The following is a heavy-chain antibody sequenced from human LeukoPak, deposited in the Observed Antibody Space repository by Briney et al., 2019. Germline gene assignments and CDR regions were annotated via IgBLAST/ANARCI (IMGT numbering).Heavy chain of an antibody. V-gene: IGHV3-48*01. J-gene: IGHJ4*02. CDR3: ARDPISSSSFDL. CDR2: ISSRSASI. Sequence: GGSLRLSCAASGFTFSSYCMNWVRQPPRKGREWVSYISSRSASIYYAASVKGRFTISRDNAKNSLYLQMNSLRAEDTAVYYCARDPISSSSFDLWGQGTLVTVSS. CDR1: GFTFSSYC. D-gene: IGHD6-13*01.